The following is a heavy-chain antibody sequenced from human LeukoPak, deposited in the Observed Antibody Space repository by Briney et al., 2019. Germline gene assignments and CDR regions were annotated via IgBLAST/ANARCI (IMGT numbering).Heavy chain of an antibody. CDR1: GDSISNYY. D-gene: IGHD5-18*01. J-gene: IGHJ4*02. Sequence: SETLSLTCTVSGDSISNYYWSWLRQSPGKGLEWIGFIYNRGSTKYNPSLNSRITISVDTSKNQISLKLSSVTAADTAVYYCARGGYSYGLDYWGQGTLVTVSS. CDR3: ARGGYSYGLDY. V-gene: IGHV4-59*01. CDR2: IYNRGST.